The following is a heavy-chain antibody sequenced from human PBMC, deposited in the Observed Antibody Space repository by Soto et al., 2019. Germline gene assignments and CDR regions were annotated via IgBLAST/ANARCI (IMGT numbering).Heavy chain of an antibody. Sequence: SETLSLTCTVSSGSISSGGYSWTWIRQSPGKGLEWIGYTYQSGSAYYNPSLKSRVTISVDRSKNQFSLNLASVTAADTAVYYCARDYYGMDVWGQGTTVTVSS. V-gene: IGHV4-30-2*06. J-gene: IGHJ6*02. CDR1: SGSISSGGYS. CDR3: ARDYYGMDV. CDR2: TYQSGSA.